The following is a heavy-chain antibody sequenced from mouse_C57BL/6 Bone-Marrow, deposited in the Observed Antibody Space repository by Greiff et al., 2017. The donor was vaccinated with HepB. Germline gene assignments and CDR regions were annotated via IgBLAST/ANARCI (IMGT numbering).Heavy chain of an antibody. Sequence: VQLQQSGAELVRPGASVKLSCKASGYTFTDYYINWVKQRPGQGLEWIARIYPGSGNTYYNEKFKGKATLTAEKSSSTAYMQLSSLTSEDSAVYCCARGGLYYAMDYWGQGTSVTVSS. CDR1: GYTFTDYY. V-gene: IGHV1-76*01. CDR2: IYPGSGNT. CDR3: ARGGLYYAMDY. J-gene: IGHJ4*01. D-gene: IGHD6-1*01.